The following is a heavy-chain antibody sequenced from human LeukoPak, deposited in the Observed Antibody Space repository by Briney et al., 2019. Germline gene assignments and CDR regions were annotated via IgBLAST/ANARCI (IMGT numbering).Heavy chain of an antibody. Sequence: AGGSLRLSCAASGFTFSSYSMNWVRQAPGKGLEWVSSISSSSSYIYYADSVKGRFTISRDNSKNTLYLQMNSLRAEDTVVYYCAKDLYYYDSSGYYRDDYWGQGTLVTVSS. D-gene: IGHD3-22*01. V-gene: IGHV3-21*01. CDR1: GFTFSSYS. J-gene: IGHJ4*02. CDR3: AKDLYYYDSSGYYRDDY. CDR2: ISSSSSYI.